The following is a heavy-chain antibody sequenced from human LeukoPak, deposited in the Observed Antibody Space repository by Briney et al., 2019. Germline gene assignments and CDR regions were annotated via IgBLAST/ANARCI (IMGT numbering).Heavy chain of an antibody. D-gene: IGHD6-6*01. J-gene: IGHJ4*02. CDR2: IKQDGSEK. CDR1: GFTFSSYA. V-gene: IGHV3-7*01. Sequence: GGSLRLSCAASGFTFSSYAMSWVRQAPGKGLEWVANIKQDGSEKYYVDSVKGRFTISRDNAKNSLYLQMNSLRAEDTAVYYCARDRVMDGSSSYFDYWGQGTLVTVSS. CDR3: ARDRVMDGSSSYFDY.